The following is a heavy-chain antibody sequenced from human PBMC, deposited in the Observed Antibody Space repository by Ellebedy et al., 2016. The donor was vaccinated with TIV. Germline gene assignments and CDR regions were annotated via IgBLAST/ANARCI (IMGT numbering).Heavy chain of an antibody. CDR2: ISHNSSSI. D-gene: IGHD5-12*01. CDR3: ARDRIRGGYVGNWFDP. Sequence: GGSLRLSCAASGFTFSSYSMNWVRQAPGKGLEWVSYISHNSSSIYYADSVKGRFTISRDNAKNSLYLQMNSLRAEDTAVYYCARDRIRGGYVGNWFDPWGQGTLVTVSS. V-gene: IGHV3-48*01. J-gene: IGHJ5*02. CDR1: GFTFSSYS.